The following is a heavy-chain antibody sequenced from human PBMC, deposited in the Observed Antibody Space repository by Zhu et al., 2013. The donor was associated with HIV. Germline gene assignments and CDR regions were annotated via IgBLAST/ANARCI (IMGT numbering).Heavy chain of an antibody. CDR1: GGSISSGDYY. J-gene: IGHJ4*02. CDR2: IYYSGST. CDR3: ATHDRYYYDSSGYYGFFY. Sequence: QVQLQESGPGLVKPSQTLSLTCTVSGGSISSGDYYWSWIRQPPGKGLEWIGYIYYSGSTYYNPSLKSRVTISVDTSKNQLSLKLSSVTAADTAVYYCATHDRYYYDSSGYYGFFYWGQGTLVTVSS. D-gene: IGHD3-22*01. V-gene: IGHV4-30-4*08.